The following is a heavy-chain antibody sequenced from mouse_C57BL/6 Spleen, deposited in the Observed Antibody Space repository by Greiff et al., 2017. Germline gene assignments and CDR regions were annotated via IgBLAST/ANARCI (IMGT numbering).Heavy chain of an antibody. D-gene: IGHD2-1*01. CDR2: IYPSDSET. CDR1: GYTFTSYW. Sequence: VQLQQPGAELVRPGSSVKLSCKASGYTFTSYWMDWVKQRPGQGLEWIGNIYPSDSETHYNQKFKDKATLTVDKSSSTAYMQLSSLTSEDSAVYYCARGGIYGNYFDYWGQGTTLTVSS. J-gene: IGHJ2*01. V-gene: IGHV1-61*01. CDR3: ARGGIYGNYFDY.